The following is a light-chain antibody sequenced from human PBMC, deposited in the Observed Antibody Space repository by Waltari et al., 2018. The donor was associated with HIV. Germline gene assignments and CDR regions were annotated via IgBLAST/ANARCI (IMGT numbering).Light chain of an antibody. V-gene: IGKV4-1*01. CDR2: WAS. CDR3: QKYDSTPWT. Sequence: DIVMTQSPDSLAVSLGGRATINCKSSPSGLYSSTNKNDLAWYQEKPGHPPDLLIYWASTRESGVSDRCSGRGSGTDFTRTISSLQAEDVAVEYCQKYDSTPWTFGQGTKVEIK. J-gene: IGKJ1*01. CDR1: PSGLYSSTNKND.